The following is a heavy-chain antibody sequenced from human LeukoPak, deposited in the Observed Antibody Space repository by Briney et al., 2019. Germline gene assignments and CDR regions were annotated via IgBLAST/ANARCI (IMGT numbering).Heavy chain of an antibody. CDR1: GFSVTTYH. CDR3: ARDGLYSNGYSYFDY. D-gene: IGHD3-22*01. V-gene: IGHV4-4*07. CDR2: VHASGTT. Sequence: SETLSLTCSVSGFSVTTYHWSWIRQPAGKGLEWIGRVHASGTTNYNPSLESRVTMSVDTSKNQLSLMPTSVTAADTAVYYCARDGLYSNGYSYFDYWGQGTLVTVSS. J-gene: IGHJ4*02.